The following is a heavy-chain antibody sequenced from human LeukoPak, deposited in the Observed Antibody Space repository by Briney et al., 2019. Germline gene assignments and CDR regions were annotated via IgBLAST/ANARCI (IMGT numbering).Heavy chain of an antibody. D-gene: IGHD3-10*01. Sequence: SETLSLTCTVAGGSIFTTSYYWDWIRQSPGKGLEWIGSIYYSGSAYHSPSLKSRLTVSVDTSKNQFSLRLTSVTAADTAVYYCARKPSGSYYNDAFDIWGQGAMVTVSS. V-gene: IGHV4-39*01. CDR1: GGSIFTTSYY. CDR2: IYYSGSA. J-gene: IGHJ3*02. CDR3: ARKPSGSYYNDAFDI.